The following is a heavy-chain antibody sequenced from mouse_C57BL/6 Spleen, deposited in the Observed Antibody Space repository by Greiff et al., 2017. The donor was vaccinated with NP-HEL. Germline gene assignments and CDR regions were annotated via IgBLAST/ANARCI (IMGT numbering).Heavy chain of an antibody. Sequence: EVKLVESGGGLVKPGGSLKLSCAASGFTFSSYTMSWVRQTPEKRLEWVATISGGGGNTYYPDSVKGRFTISRDNAKNTLYLQMSSLRSEDTALYYCARVTDGYYDGRYFDYWGQGTTLTVSS. CDR1: GFTFSSYT. J-gene: IGHJ2*01. D-gene: IGHD2-3*01. CDR2: ISGGGGNT. CDR3: ARVTDGYYDGRYFDY. V-gene: IGHV5-9*01.